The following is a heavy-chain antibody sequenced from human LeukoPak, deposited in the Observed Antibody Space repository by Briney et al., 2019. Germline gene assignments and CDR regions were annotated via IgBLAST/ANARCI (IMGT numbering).Heavy chain of an antibody. Sequence: GGSLRLSCAASGFTFSSYWMHWVRQVPGKGLVWVSRIKSDGSSTTYADSVKGRFTISRDNAKNTLYLQMNSLRAEDTAVYYCARDQTYGDYWYFDLWGRGTLVTVSS. CDR3: ARDQTYGDYWYFDL. CDR2: IKSDGSST. CDR1: GFTFSSYW. D-gene: IGHD4-17*01. J-gene: IGHJ2*01. V-gene: IGHV3-74*01.